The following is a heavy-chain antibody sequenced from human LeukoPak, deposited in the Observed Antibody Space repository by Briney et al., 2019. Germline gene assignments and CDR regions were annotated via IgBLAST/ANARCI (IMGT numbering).Heavy chain of an antibody. CDR1: GGSVRRGNYY. CDR3: ARWSGSVTARNYYYYMDV. Sequence: SQTLSLTCTISGGSVRRGNYYWTWIRQPAGSGLEWIGRIYTSGTTDYNPSLRTRVTISVDASRNQFSLNLSSVTAADTAVYYCARWSGSVTARNYYYYMDVWGEGTTVTVSS. V-gene: IGHV4-61*02. D-gene: IGHD6-6*01. CDR2: IYTSGTT. J-gene: IGHJ6*03.